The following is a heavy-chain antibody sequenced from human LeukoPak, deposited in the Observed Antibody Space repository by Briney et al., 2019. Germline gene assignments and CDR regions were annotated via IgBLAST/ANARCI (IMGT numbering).Heavy chain of an antibody. V-gene: IGHV3-30*02. CDR3: VRGSYCSSTSCSDGLRAFDI. J-gene: IGHJ3*02. CDR1: GFTFSSYG. CDR2: IRYDGSNK. D-gene: IGHD2-2*01. Sequence: GGSLRLSCAASGFTFSSYGMHWVRQAPGKGLEWVAFIRYDGSNKYYADSVKGRFTISRDNSKNTLYLQMNSLRAEDTAVYYCVRGSYCSSTSCSDGLRAFDIWGQGTMVTVSS.